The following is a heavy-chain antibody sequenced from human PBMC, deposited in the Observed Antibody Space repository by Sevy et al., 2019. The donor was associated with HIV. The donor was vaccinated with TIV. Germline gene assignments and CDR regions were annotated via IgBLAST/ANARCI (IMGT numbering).Heavy chain of an antibody. CDR1: GGSISSSSYY. J-gene: IGHJ4*02. Sequence: SETLSLTCTVSGGSISSSSYYWGWIRQPPGKGLEWIASISYSGSTYYNPSLKSRVTISVDTSKNQFTLKVYSVTAADTAVYYCARSGLWFGDASLDYWGQGTLVTVSS. D-gene: IGHD3-10*01. CDR3: ARSGLWFGDASLDY. CDR2: ISYSGST. V-gene: IGHV4-39*01.